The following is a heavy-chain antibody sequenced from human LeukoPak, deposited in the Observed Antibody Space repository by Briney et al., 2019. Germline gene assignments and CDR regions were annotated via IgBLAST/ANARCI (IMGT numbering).Heavy chain of an antibody. CDR3: ARTECSGGSCYYYYGMDV. D-gene: IGHD2-15*01. CDR1: GYTFTGYY. J-gene: IGHJ6*02. V-gene: IGHV1-2*02. Sequence: GASVKVSCKASGYTFTGYYMHWVRPAPGQGLAWMGWINPNSGGTNYAQKFQGRVTMTRDTSISTAYMELSRLRSDDTAVYYCARTECSGGSCYYYYGMDVWGQGTTVTVSS. CDR2: INPNSGGT.